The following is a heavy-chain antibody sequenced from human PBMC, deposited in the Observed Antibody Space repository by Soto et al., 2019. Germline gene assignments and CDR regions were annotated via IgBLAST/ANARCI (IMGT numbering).Heavy chain of an antibody. CDR3: ARDGGYDSPLPDY. D-gene: IGHD5-12*01. CDR2: IIPILGIA. J-gene: IGHJ4*02. V-gene: IGHV1-69*04. CDR1: GGTFSSYT. Sequence: SVKVSCKASGGTFSSYTISWLRQAPGQGLEWMGRIIPILGIANYAQKFQGRVTITADKSTSTAYMELSSLRSEDAAVYYCARDGGYDSPLPDYWGQGTLVTVSS.